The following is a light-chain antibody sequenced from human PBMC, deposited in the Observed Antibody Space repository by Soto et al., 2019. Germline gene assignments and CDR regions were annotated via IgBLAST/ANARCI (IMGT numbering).Light chain of an antibody. CDR3: ASWDATLSGWV. V-gene: IGLV1-47*02. Sequence: QSVLTQPPSASGTPGQGLIISCSGTSSNIGSNYVYLYRLLPGTAPKLVMFSDVTRTPGVPDRFSGSKSGTSASLAISGLRPEDEADYFFASWDATLSGWVFGGGTKLTVL. CDR2: SDV. CDR1: SSNIGSNY. J-gene: IGLJ3*02.